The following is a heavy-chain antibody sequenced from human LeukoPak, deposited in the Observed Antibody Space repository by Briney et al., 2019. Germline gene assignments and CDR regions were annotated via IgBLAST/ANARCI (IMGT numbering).Heavy chain of an antibody. Sequence: GGSLRLSCAASGFTFSSYEMNWVRQAPGKGLEWVSYISGSGRNIYYADSVKGRFTISRDNAKNSLYLQMSSLRAEDTAVYYCARGIRWLDYWGQGSLVTVSS. CDR2: ISGSGRNI. CDR3: ARGIRWLDY. J-gene: IGHJ4*02. D-gene: IGHD4-23*01. CDR1: GFTFSSYE. V-gene: IGHV3-48*03.